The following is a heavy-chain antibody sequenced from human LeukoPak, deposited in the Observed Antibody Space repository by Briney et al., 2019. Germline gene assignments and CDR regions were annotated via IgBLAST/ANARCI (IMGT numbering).Heavy chain of an antibody. J-gene: IGHJ4*02. D-gene: IGHD6-19*01. V-gene: IGHV3-30-3*01. CDR1: GLTFSSYA. Sequence: GGSLRLSCAASGLTFSSYAMHWVRQAPGKGLEWVAVISYDGSNKYYADSVEGRFTISRDNSKNTLYLQMNSLRAEDTAVYYCAKDGGWYLDYWGQGTLVTVSS. CDR3: AKDGGWYLDY. CDR2: ISYDGSNK.